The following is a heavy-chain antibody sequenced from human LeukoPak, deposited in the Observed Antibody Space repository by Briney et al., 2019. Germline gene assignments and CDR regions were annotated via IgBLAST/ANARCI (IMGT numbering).Heavy chain of an antibody. D-gene: IGHD2-21*02. CDR3: ASDDSGDDFDY. Sequence: GGSLRLSCAASGFTFSSYWMSWVRQAPGKGLEWVAKIKQDGSEKYYVDSVKGRFTISRDNAKNSLYLQMNSLRAEDTAVYYCASDDSGDDFDYWGQGTLVTVS. CDR1: GFTFSSYW. J-gene: IGHJ4*02. V-gene: IGHV3-7*01. CDR2: IKQDGSEK.